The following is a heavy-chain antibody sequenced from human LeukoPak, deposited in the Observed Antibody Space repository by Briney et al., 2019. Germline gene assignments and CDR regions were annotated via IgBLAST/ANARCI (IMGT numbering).Heavy chain of an antibody. J-gene: IGHJ6*03. CDR3: ARGYRIPAAIRHYYYMDV. CDR2: ISWNGDST. D-gene: IGHD2-2*01. CDR1: GFTFDDYG. Sequence: GGSLRLSCAASGFTFDDYGMSWVRQAPGKGLEWVSGISWNGDSTSYADSVKGRFTISRDNAKNSLYLQMNSLRAEDTALYYCARGYRIPAAIRHYYYMDVWGKGTTVTVSS. V-gene: IGHV3-20*04.